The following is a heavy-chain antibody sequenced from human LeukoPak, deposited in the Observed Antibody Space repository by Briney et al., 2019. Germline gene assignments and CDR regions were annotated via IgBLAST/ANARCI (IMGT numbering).Heavy chain of an antibody. J-gene: IGHJ2*01. CDR1: GGSISTYY. D-gene: IGHD1-14*01. CDR3: ARHLWSTVGNLER. Sequence: SETLSLTCTVSGGSISTYYWSWIRQPPGEGLEWIGYIFYSGSTNYNPSLKSRVTISVDTSKNQFSLKLSSVTAADTAVYYCARHLWSTVGNLERWGRGTLVTVSS. V-gene: IGHV4-59*08. CDR2: IFYSGST.